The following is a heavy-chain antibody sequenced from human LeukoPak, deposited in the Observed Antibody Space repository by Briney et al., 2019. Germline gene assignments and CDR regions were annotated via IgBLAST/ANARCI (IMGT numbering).Heavy chain of an antibody. V-gene: IGHV3-74*01. CDR3: AKATSGGSRPTGSLDI. CDR2: IKTDGSST. Sequence: GGSLRLSCAASGFTFSSYWMSWVRQAPGKGLVWVSRIKTDGSSTNYADSVKGRFTISRDNAKNTLYLQMNSLRAEDTAVYYCAKATSGGSRPTGSLDIWGQGTMVTVSS. CDR1: GFTFSSYW. J-gene: IGHJ3*02. D-gene: IGHD1-26*01.